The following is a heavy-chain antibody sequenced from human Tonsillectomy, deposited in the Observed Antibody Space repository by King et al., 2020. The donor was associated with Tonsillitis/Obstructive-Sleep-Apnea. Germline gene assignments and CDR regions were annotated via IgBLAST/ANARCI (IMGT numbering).Heavy chain of an antibody. D-gene: IGHD3-10*01. V-gene: IGHV3-23*04. CDR2: ISASGTNT. Sequence: QLVQSGGGLVQPGGSLRLSCAASGFTFSSYAMTWVRQAPGKGLEWVSLISASGTNTYYSDSVKGRVTISRDISKNTLSLQMNSLRAEDMDVYYCSKDVRYGAGGSDIWGQGTMVTVSS. CDR3: SKDVRYGAGGSDI. CDR1: GFTFSSYA. J-gene: IGHJ3*02.